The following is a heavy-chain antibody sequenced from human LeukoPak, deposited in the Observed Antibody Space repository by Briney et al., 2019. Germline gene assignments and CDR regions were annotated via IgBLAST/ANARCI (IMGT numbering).Heavy chain of an antibody. V-gene: IGHV3-23*01. D-gene: IGHD1-26*01. J-gene: IGHJ4*02. Sequence: GGSLRLSCAASGFTFGSYAMTWVRQAPRKGLEWVSAISGSGRSTYYADSVKGRFTISRDNSKNTLYLQMNSLRAEDTAVYYCARERGALTELDYWGQGTLVTVSS. CDR2: ISGSGRST. CDR1: GFTFGSYA. CDR3: ARERGALTELDY.